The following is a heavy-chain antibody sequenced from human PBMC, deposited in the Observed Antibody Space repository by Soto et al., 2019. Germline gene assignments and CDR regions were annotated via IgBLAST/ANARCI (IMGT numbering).Heavy chain of an antibody. D-gene: IGHD1-26*01. CDR1: GYTLTDLS. V-gene: IGHV1-24*01. Sequence: ATMHVSGNVSGYTLTDLSMHFVRQSPGKEVEWMGGFDPEDGETIYEQKFQGRVTMTEDTSTDTAYMELSSLRSEDTAVYYCATEVVGAIRTLDYWGQGTLVTV. CDR3: ATEVVGAIRTLDY. CDR2: FDPEDGET. J-gene: IGHJ4*02.